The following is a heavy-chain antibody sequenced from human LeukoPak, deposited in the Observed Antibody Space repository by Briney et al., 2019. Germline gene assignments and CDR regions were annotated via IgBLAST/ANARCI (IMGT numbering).Heavy chain of an antibody. Sequence: GGSLRLSCAASGFTVSSNYMSWVRQAPGKGLEWVSVIYSGGSTYYADSVKGRFTISRDNSKNTLYLQMNSLRAEDTAVYYCAKSHEVRGVMAPDYWGQGTLVTVSS. CDR1: GFTVSSNY. V-gene: IGHV3-53*01. CDR3: AKSHEVRGVMAPDY. CDR2: IYSGGST. J-gene: IGHJ4*02. D-gene: IGHD3-10*01.